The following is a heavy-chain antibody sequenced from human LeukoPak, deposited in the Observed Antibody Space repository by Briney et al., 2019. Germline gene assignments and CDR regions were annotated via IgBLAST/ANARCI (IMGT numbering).Heavy chain of an antibody. Sequence: KPSETLSLTCTVSGGSISSYYWSWIRQPPGKGLEWIGYIYYSGSTNSNPSLKSRVTISLVTSKNQFSLRLSSVTAADTAVYYCARESLESSLHYWGQGTLVTVSS. CDR1: GGSISSYY. V-gene: IGHV4-59*01. J-gene: IGHJ4*02. D-gene: IGHD3-3*01. CDR3: ARESLESSLHY. CDR2: IYYSGST.